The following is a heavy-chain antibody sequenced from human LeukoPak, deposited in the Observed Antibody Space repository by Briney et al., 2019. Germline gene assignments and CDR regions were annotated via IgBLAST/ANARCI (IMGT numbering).Heavy chain of an antibody. CDR2: IKHDGSEK. CDR1: GLTISSNY. Sequence: GGSLGLSCAASGLTISSNYMNWVRQAPGKGLEWVANIKHDGSEKYYVDSVKGRFTISRDNAKNSLYLQMNSLRAEDTAVYYCARGAGYSSSWYIGAGVFDYWGQGTLVTVSS. CDR3: ARGAGYSSSWYIGAGVFDY. V-gene: IGHV3-7*01. J-gene: IGHJ4*02. D-gene: IGHD6-13*01.